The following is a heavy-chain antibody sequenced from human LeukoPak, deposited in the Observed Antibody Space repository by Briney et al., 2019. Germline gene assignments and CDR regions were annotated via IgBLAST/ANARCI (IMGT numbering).Heavy chain of an antibody. CDR2: INPNSGGT. CDR3: ASDPSGGSYWVKLDY. V-gene: IGHV1-2*02. J-gene: IGHJ4*02. CDR1: GYTFTGYH. Sequence: ASVKVSCKASGYTFTGYHMHWVRQAPGQGLEWMGWINPNSGGTNYAQKFQGRVTMTRDTSISTAYMELSRLRSDDTAVYYCASDPSGGSYWVKLDYWGQGTLVTVSS. D-gene: IGHD1-26*01.